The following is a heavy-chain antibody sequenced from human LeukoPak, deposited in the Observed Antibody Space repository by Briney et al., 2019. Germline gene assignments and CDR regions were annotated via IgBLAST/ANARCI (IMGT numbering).Heavy chain of an antibody. V-gene: IGHV1-8*03. J-gene: IGHJ5*02. CDR3: ARGRSVAGKVSWFDP. CDR2: INPNSGNT. D-gene: IGHD6-19*01. Sequence: GASVKVSCKASGYTFTRYYMHWVRQAPGQGLEWMGWINPNSGNTGYAQKFQGRVTITRNTSISTAYMELSSLRSEDTAVYYCARGRSVAGKVSWFDPWGQGTLVTVSS. CDR1: GYTFTRYY.